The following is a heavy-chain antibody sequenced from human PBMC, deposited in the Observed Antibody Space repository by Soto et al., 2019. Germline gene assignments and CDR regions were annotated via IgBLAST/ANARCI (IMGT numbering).Heavy chain of an antibody. V-gene: IGHV4-34*01. CDR2: INHSGST. D-gene: IGHD6-13*01. CDR3: ATVGRDAIAAAGTIRY. J-gene: IGHJ4*02. Sequence: SETLSLTCAVYGGSFSGYYWSWIRQPPGKGLEWIGEINHSGSTNYNPSLKSRVTISVDTSKNQFSLKLSSVTAADTAVYYCATVGRDAIAAAGTIRYCGQGTLVTVSS. CDR1: GGSFSGYY.